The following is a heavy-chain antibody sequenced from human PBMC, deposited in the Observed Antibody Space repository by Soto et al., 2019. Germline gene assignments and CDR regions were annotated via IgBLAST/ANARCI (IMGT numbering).Heavy chain of an antibody. CDR2: INHSGST. CDR1: GGSFSGYY. CDR3: ARGRDYGDYEFGD. V-gene: IGHV4-34*01. D-gene: IGHD4-17*01. Sequence: SETLSLTCAVYGGSFSGYYWSWIRQPPGKGLEWIGEINHSGSTNYNPSLKSRVTISVDTSKNQFSLKLSSVTAADTAVYYCARGRDYGDYEFGDWGKGTLVTVSS. J-gene: IGHJ4*02.